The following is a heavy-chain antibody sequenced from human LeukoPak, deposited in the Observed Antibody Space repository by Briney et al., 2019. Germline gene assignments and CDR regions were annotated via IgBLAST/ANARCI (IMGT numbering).Heavy chain of an antibody. J-gene: IGHJ4*02. V-gene: IGHV3-23*01. CDR1: GFTFNTYA. CDR3: AKDQGFSYYYLDY. Sequence: PGGSLRLSCAASGFTFNTYAMSWVRQAPGKGLEWVSGISGNGASTYYADSVKGRFTISRDNSKNTVYLQMTGLRAEDTAVYYCAKDQGFSYYYLDYWGQGTLVTVSS. D-gene: IGHD5-18*01. CDR2: ISGNGAST.